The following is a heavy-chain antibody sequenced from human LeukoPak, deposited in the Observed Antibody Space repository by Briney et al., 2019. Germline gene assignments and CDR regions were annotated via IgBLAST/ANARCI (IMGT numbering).Heavy chain of an antibody. CDR2: INTDGSST. V-gene: IGHV3-74*01. CDR3: AKTRHMGSSSLGGYFDY. Sequence: GGSLRLSCAASGFTFSSYWMHWVRHAPGKGLVWASRINTDGSSTSYADSVKGRFTISRDNAKNSLYLQMNSLRAEDMALYYCAKTRHMGSSSLGGYFDYWGQGTLVTVSS. CDR1: GFTFSSYW. J-gene: IGHJ4*02. D-gene: IGHD6-6*01.